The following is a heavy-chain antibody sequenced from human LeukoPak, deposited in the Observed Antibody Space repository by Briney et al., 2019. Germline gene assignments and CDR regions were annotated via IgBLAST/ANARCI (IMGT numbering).Heavy chain of an antibody. CDR3: ARGNWFDP. V-gene: IGHV3-21*01. Sequence: PGGSLRLSCTASGLSFSTYTMNWVRQAPGKGLEWVSSISSGSNYIYYADSVKGRFTISRDNAENSLYLQMNSLTSEDTAMYYCARGNWFDPWGQGTLVTVSS. CDR2: ISSGSNYI. J-gene: IGHJ5*02. CDR1: GLSFSTYT.